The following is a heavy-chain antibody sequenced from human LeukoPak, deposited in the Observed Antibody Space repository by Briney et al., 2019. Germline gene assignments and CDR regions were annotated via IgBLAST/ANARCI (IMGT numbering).Heavy chain of an antibody. J-gene: IGHJ4*02. CDR2: INPDSGGT. CDR3: ARPFIETPSLGALDY. V-gene: IGHV1-2*02. Sequence: ASVKVSCKASGYTFTDYYMHWVRPAPGQGREWMGWINPDSGGTNYAQNFQGRVTMTRDTSISTAYMELSRLRSDDTAVYYCARPFIETPSLGALDYWGQGTLVTVSS. D-gene: IGHD4-23*01. CDR1: GYTFTDYY.